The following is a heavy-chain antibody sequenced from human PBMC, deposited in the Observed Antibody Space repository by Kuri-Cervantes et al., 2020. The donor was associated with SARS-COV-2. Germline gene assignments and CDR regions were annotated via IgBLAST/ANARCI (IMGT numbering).Heavy chain of an antibody. V-gene: IGHV4-59*01. CDR1: GGSISSYY. Sequence: GSLRLSCTVSGGSISSYYWSWIRQPPGKGLEWIGYIYYSGSTNYNPSLKSRVTISVDTSKNQFSLKLSSVTAADTAVYYCARLGAGYYYWGQGTLVTGLL. CDR3: ARLGAGYYY. D-gene: IGHD2-15*01. J-gene: IGHJ4*02. CDR2: IYYSGST.